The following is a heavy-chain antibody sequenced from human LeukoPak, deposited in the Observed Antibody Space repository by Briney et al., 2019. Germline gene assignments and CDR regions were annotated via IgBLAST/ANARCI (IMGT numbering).Heavy chain of an antibody. CDR1: GFSLSTSGVG. V-gene: IGHV2-5*02. D-gene: IGHD6-13*01. CDR3: AHGAGGGTVLAY. CDR2: IYWDDDK. J-gene: IGHJ4*02. Sequence: ESGPTLVNPTQTLTLTCTVSGFSLSTSGVGVGWIRQPPGKALEWLALIYWDDDKRHSPSLKSRLTIMKDTSKNQVVFTMTNMDPVDTATYYCAHGAGGGTVLAYWGQGTLVTVSS.